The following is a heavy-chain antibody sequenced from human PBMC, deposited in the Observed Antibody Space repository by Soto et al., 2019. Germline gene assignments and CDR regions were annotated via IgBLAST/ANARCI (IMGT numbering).Heavy chain of an antibody. CDR3: ARDRDYYGSGTRGNYYYDMDV. V-gene: IGHV3-30-3*01. D-gene: IGHD3-10*01. CDR1: GFTFRDYA. CDR2: ISYDGSNK. Sequence: PRWSLRLSCAASGFTFRDYAMHWFRQAPGKGLEWVAVISYDGSNKYYADSVKGRFIISRDNSKNTLYMQMHSLRDEDTAVYYCARDRDYYGSGTRGNYYYDMDVWGQGTTVTVS. J-gene: IGHJ6*02.